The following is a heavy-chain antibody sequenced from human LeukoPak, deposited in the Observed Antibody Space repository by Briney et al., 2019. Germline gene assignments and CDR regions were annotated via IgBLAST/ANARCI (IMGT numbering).Heavy chain of an antibody. D-gene: IGHD3-3*01. Sequence: ASVKVSCKASGFTFTSSAMQWVRQARGQRLEWIGWIVVGSGNTNYAQKFQERVTITRDMSTSTAYMELSSLRSEDTAVYYCARKEWVPYYFDYWGQGTLVTVSS. CDR1: GFTFTSSA. V-gene: IGHV1-58*02. CDR2: IVVGSGNT. CDR3: ARKEWVPYYFDY. J-gene: IGHJ4*02.